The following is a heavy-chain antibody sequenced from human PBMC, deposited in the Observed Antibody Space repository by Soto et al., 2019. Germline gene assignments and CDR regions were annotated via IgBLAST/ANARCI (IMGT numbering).Heavy chain of an antibody. V-gene: IGHV1-18*01. Sequence: ASLKVSCNASGYTCTSYGISWVLQAPGQGLEWMGWISAYNGNTNYAQKLQGRVTMTTDTSTSTAYMELRSLRSDDTAVYYCARDPPFFDYNKLTVAAKGPFDIGGKGKMFSASS. CDR3: ARDPPFFDYNKLTVAAKGPFDI. CDR1: GYTCTSYG. CDR2: ISAYNGNT. J-gene: IGHJ3*02. D-gene: IGHD4-4*01.